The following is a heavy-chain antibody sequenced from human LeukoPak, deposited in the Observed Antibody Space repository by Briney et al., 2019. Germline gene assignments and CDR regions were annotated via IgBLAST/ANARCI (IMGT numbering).Heavy chain of an antibody. CDR3: AKGYYDSSGFDY. V-gene: IGHV3-30*18. CDR1: GFTFSSYG. J-gene: IGHJ4*02. CDR2: ISYDGGNK. Sequence: PGRSLRLSCAASGFTFSSYGMHWVRQAPGKGLEWVAVISYDGGNKHYADSVKGRFTISRDNSKNTLYLQMNSLRAEDTAVYYCAKGYYDSSGFDYWGQGTLVTVSS. D-gene: IGHD3-22*01.